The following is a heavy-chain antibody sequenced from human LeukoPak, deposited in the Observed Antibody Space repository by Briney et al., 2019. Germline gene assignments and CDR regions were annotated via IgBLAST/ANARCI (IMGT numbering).Heavy chain of an antibody. Sequence: RPGGSLRLSCAASGFTFSSYWMTWVRQAPGKGLEWVAVISYDGSNKYYADSVKGRFTISRDNSKNTLYLQMNSLRAEDTAVYYCAQGAIYDSSGYYYLGIDYWGQGTLVTVSS. J-gene: IGHJ4*02. CDR1: GFTFSSYW. CDR3: AQGAIYDSSGYYYLGIDY. V-gene: IGHV3-30-3*01. D-gene: IGHD3-22*01. CDR2: ISYDGSNK.